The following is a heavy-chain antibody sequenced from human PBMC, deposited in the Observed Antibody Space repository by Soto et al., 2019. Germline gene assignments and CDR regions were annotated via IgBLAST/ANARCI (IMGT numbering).Heavy chain of an antibody. D-gene: IGHD4-17*01. J-gene: IGHJ5*02. Sequence: QVQLQESGPGLVKPSQTLSLTCTVSGGSISSGDYYWRWIRQPPGKGLEWIGYIYYSGSTYYNPSIKSRVTISVDTSKNQFSLKLSSVTAADTAVYYCARGRRRATVRNWFDPWGQGTLVTVSS. CDR1: GGSISSGDYY. CDR2: IYYSGST. CDR3: ARGRRRATVRNWFDP. V-gene: IGHV4-30-4*01.